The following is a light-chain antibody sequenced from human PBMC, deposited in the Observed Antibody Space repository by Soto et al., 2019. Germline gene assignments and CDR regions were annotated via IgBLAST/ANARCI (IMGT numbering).Light chain of an antibody. CDR3: QQYHRYSRT. Sequence: DIQITQSPSTLSASVVDRVTVTCRASQSINSWLAWYQQKPGKAPKLLIYDASSLQSGVPSRFTGSGFGTEFTLTISSLQPDDFATYYCQQYHRYSRTLGQGTKVDI. V-gene: IGKV1-5*01. CDR1: QSINSW. J-gene: IGKJ1*01. CDR2: DAS.